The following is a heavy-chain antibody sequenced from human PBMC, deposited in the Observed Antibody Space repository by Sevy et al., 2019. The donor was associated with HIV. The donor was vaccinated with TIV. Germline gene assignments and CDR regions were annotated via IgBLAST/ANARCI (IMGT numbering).Heavy chain of an antibody. D-gene: IGHD3-10*01. V-gene: IGHV3-30-3*01. Sequence: GGSLRLSCAASGFTFSSHVVYWVRQAPGKGLEWVAVISNDGGNKYYADSLKGRFTISRDNSKNTLYLQMNNLKAEDTAVYYCARGTYYYGSGSVDYWVQGTLVTVSS. J-gene: IGHJ4*02. CDR1: GFTFSSHV. CDR2: ISNDGGNK. CDR3: ARGTYYYGSGSVDY.